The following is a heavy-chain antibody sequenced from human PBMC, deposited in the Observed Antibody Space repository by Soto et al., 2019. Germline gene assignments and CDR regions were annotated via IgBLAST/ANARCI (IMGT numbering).Heavy chain of an antibody. J-gene: IGHJ3*02. V-gene: IGHV4-39*01. CDR3: ARHTPLGWGIWDAFEI. CDR2: MYYSGST. D-gene: IGHD3-16*01. Sequence: QLQLQESGPGLVKPSETLSLTCTVSGGSMTSSSYYWGWIRQPPGKGLEWIGSMYYSGSTYYNPSRKGRVTISVDTSKIRFSLRLRSVTAAATAVDYCARHTPLGWGIWDAFEIWGQGTMVTV. CDR1: GGSMTSSSYY.